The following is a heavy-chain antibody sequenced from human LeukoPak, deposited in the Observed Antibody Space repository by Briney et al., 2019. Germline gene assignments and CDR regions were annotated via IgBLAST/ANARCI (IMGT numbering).Heavy chain of an antibody. V-gene: IGHV3-21*01. Sequence: GGSLRLSCAASGFTFSSYSMNWVRQAPGKGLEWVSSISSSSSYIYYADSVKGRFTISRDNAKNSLYLQMNSLRAEDTAVYYCARGSGYSGYDPSDYWGQGTLVTVSS. CDR3: ARGSGYSGYDPSDY. J-gene: IGHJ4*02. D-gene: IGHD5-12*01. CDR2: ISSSSSYI. CDR1: GFTFSSYS.